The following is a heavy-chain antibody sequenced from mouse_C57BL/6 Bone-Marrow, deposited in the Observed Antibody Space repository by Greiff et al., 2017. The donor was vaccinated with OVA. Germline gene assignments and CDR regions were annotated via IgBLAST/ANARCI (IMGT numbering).Heavy chain of an antibody. J-gene: IGHJ2*01. CDR2: INPNNGGT. CDR1: GYTFTDSY. Sequence: EVQLQQSGPELVKPGASVQISCKASGYTFTDSYMNWVKQSHGKSLEWIGDINPNNGGTSYNQKFKGKATLTVDKSSSTAYMELRSLTSEDSAVYYCARWLYWGQGTTLTVSS. CDR3: ARWLY. D-gene: IGHD2-2*01. V-gene: IGHV1-26*01.